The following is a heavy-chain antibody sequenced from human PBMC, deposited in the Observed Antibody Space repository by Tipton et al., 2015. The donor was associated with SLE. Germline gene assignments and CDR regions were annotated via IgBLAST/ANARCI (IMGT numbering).Heavy chain of an antibody. CDR2: IHSGGTT. J-gene: IGHJ3*02. CDR1: GLTVSSNY. V-gene: IGHV3-66*01. Sequence: SLRLSCAASGLTVSSNYMSWVRQAPGKGLEWVSVIHSGGTTYYADSVKGRFTISRDNAKNTVYLQMSSLRVEDTAVYYCARDGSATKSCPDDAFDIWGLGTMVTVSS. CDR3: ARDGSATKSCPDDAFDI. D-gene: IGHD1-26*01.